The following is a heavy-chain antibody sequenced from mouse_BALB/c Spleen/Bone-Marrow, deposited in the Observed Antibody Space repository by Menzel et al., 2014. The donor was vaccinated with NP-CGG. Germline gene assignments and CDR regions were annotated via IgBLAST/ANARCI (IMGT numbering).Heavy chain of an antibody. V-gene: IGHV1S16*01. CDR2: INPSNGGT. D-gene: IGHD1-2*01. Sequence: SGAELVKPGASVKLSCKASGYTFTSYWMHWAKLRPGQGFEWIGEINPSNGGTNYNEKFKRKATLTVDKSSSTAYMQLSSLTSEDSAVYYCTNYGYDWGQGTTLTVSS. J-gene: IGHJ2*01. CDR3: TNYGYD. CDR1: GYTFTSYW.